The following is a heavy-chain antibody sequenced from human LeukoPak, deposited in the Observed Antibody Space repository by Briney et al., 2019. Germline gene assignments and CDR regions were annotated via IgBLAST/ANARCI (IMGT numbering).Heavy chain of an antibody. D-gene: IGHD5-18*01. CDR2: LSDTGTT. J-gene: IGHJ2*01. V-gene: IGHV4-39*01. CDR3: ARGGPQLWFPPYL. CDR1: GGSVSTISHF. Sequence: SETLSLTCTVSGGSVSTISHFWDWVRQPPGKGLEWIVSLSDTGTTYYNPSLESRVTMSVDTSKNQFSLKLSSVTAADTAVYYCARGGPQLWFPPYLWGRGTLVTVSS.